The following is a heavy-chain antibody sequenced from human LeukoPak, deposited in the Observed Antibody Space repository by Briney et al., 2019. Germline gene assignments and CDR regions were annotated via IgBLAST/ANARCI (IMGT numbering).Heavy chain of an antibody. CDR2: ISYSGST. D-gene: IGHD7-27*01. CDR1: GGPISSYY. Sequence: TSETLSLTCSVSGGPISSYYWSWIRQPPGKRLEWIGYISYSGSTLYKPSLESRVTISVDTSKNQFSLQLNSVTPEDTAVYYCARGSLTGLNYWGQGTLVTVSS. V-gene: IGHV4-59*12. CDR3: ARGSLTGLNY. J-gene: IGHJ4*02.